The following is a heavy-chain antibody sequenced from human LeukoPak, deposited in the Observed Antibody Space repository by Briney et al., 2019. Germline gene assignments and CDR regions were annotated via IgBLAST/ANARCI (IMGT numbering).Heavy chain of an antibody. D-gene: IGHD3-10*01. Sequence: GGSLRLSCAASGFTFSSYGMHWVRQAPGKGLEWVAVISYDGSNKYYTDSVKGRFTISRDNSKNTLYLQVNSLRAEDTAVYYCARGATGLWFVGGDYWGQGTLVTVSS. CDR1: GFTFSSYG. CDR3: ARGATGLWFVGGDY. J-gene: IGHJ4*02. V-gene: IGHV3-30*03. CDR2: ISYDGSNK.